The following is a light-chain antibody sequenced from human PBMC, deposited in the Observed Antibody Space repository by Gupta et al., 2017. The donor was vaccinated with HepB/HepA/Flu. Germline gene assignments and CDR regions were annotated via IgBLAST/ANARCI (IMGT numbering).Light chain of an antibody. V-gene: IGKV3-20*01. CDR2: GAS. CDR1: QSVYNNY. CDR3: QQHDSSPYT. J-gene: IGKJ2*01. Sequence: EIVLTQSPASLSLSPGEGATLSCRATQSVYNNYLTWYQQKPGQAPRLLIYGASTRATGIPDRFSGTGSGTDFTLTISRLEPEDFAVYYCQQHDSSPYTFGQGTKLEIK.